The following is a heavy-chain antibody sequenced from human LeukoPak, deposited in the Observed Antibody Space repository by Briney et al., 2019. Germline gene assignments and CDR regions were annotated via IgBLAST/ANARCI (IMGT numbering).Heavy chain of an antibody. CDR2: INHSGST. CDR3: ARTLGYGDYSGDY. CDR1: GGSFSGYY. J-gene: IGHJ4*02. V-gene: IGHV4-34*01. D-gene: IGHD4-17*01. Sequence: PSETLSLTRAVYGGSFSGYYWSWIRQPPGKGLEWIGEINHSGSTNYNPSLKSRVTISVDTSKNQFSLKLSSVTAADTAVYYCARTLGYGDYSGDYWGQGTLVTVSS.